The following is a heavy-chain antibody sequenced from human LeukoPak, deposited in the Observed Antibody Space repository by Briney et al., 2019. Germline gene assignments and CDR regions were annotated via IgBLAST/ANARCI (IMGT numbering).Heavy chain of an antibody. Sequence: GGSLTLSCAASGFTFSDYWMHWVRQAPGKGLVWVSRISSDGSRVTYADSVKGRFTISRDNAKNTLYLQMNSLRAEDTAVYYCARDTYYYGSGSYPGYFEYWGQRILVTVSS. V-gene: IGHV3-74*01. CDR2: ISSDGSRV. D-gene: IGHD3-10*01. J-gene: IGHJ4*02. CDR1: GFTFSDYW. CDR3: ARDTYYYGSGSYPGYFEY.